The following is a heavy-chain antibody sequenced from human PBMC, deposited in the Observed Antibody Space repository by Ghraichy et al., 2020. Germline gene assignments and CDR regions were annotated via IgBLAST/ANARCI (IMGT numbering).Heavy chain of an antibody. J-gene: IGHJ4*02. CDR1: GFTVSSNY. D-gene: IGHD3-10*01. CDR2: IYSGGSA. V-gene: IGHV3-66*01. Sequence: GGSLRLSCAASGFTVSSNYMSWVRQAPGKGLEWVSVIYSGGSAYYADSVKGRFTISRDNSKNTLYLQMNSLRAEDTAVYYCASGSYYTSFDYWGQGTLVTVSS. CDR3: ASGSYYTSFDY.